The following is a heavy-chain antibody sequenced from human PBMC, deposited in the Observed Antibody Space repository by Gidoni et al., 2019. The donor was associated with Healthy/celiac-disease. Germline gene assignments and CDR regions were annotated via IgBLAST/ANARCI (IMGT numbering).Heavy chain of an antibody. J-gene: IGHJ6*03. Sequence: QVQLQASGPGLVKPSQTLSLTCTVSGGSISSGGYYWSWIRQHPGKGLEWIGYIYYSGSTYYNPSLKSRVTISVDTSKNQFSLKLSSVTAADTAVYYCARGGRDYDFWSGYYFKDYYYYMDVWGKGTTVTVSS. CDR2: IYYSGST. D-gene: IGHD3-3*01. CDR1: GGSISSGGYY. V-gene: IGHV4-31*03. CDR3: ARGGRDYDFWSGYYFKDYYYYMDV.